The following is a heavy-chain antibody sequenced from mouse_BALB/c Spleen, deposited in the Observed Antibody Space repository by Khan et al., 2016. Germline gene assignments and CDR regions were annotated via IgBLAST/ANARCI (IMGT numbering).Heavy chain of an antibody. CDR1: GYSITSDYA. CDR3: ARSDFYDLYAMDY. V-gene: IGHV3-2*02. J-gene: IGHJ4*01. Sequence: QLEESGPGLVKPSQSLSLTCTVTGYSITSDYAWNWIRQFPGNKLEWMGYISYSGSTSYNPSLKSRISITRDTSKNQFFLQLNSVTTEDTATSYYARSDFYDLYAMDYWGQGTSVTVSS. D-gene: IGHD2-3*01. CDR2: ISYSGST.